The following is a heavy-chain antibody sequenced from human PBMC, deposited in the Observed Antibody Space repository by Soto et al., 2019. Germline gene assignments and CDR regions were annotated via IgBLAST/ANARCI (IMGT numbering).Heavy chain of an antibody. D-gene: IGHD3-3*01. CDR2: ISYDGSNK. CDR3: AKDGAVNDFWSGYPPTDYYYYYMDV. J-gene: IGHJ6*03. V-gene: IGHV3-30*18. CDR1: GFTFSSYG. Sequence: PGGSLRLSCAASGFTFSSYGMHWVRQAPGKGLEWVAVISYDGSNKYYADSVKGRFTISRDNSKNTLYLQMNSLRAEDTAVYYCAKDGAVNDFWSGYPPTDYYYYYMDVWGKGTTVTVSS.